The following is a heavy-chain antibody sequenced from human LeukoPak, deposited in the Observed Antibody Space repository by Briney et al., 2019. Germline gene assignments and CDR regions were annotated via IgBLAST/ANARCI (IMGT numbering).Heavy chain of an antibody. CDR2: ISYSGST. J-gene: IGHJ4*02. D-gene: IGHD1-26*01. CDR1: GGSISRYY. CDR3: ARHSGSYYDNYDY. Sequence: ETLSLTCTVSGGSISRYYWSWIRQPPGKGLEWIGYISYSGSTNYNPSLKSRVTISVDTSKNQFSLKLNSMTATDTAVYYCARHSGSYYDNYDYWGQGTLVTVSS. V-gene: IGHV4-59*08.